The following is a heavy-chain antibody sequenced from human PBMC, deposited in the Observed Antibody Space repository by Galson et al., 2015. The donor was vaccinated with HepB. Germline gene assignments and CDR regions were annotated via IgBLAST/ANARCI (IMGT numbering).Heavy chain of an antibody. CDR1: GFTFSDYY. CDR3: ARGGSSWYEALDI. D-gene: IGHD6-13*01. Sequence: SLRLSCAASGFTFSDYYMSWIRQAPGKGLEWVSYISSSSSYTNYADSVKGRFTISRDNAKNSLYLQMNSLRAEDTAVYYCARGGSSWYEALDIWGQGTMVTVSS. V-gene: IGHV3-11*03. J-gene: IGHJ3*02. CDR2: ISSSSSYT.